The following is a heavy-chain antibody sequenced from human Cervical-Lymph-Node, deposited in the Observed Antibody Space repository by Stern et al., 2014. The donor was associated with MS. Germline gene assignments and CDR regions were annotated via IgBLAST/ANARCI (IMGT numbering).Heavy chain of an antibody. CDR3: AHTKVTFGEGYGLDV. CDR2: HYWDDDK. D-gene: IGHD3-10*01. Sequence: QVTLKESGPNLVKPTQPLTLTCIFSGFSLNTNGVGVGRIRQPPVKALEWLAVHYWDDDKRSRPSLESRTTLTKNTSKNPVALPMTNMDPADTATYYCAHTKVTFGEGYGLDVWGQGTPVTVSS. CDR1: GFSLNTNGVG. J-gene: IGHJ6*02. V-gene: IGHV2-5*02.